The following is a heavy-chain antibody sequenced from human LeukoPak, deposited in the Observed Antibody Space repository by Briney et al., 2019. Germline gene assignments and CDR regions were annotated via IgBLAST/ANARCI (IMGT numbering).Heavy chain of an antibody. CDR2: INGNGVT. D-gene: IGHD3-16*02. Sequence: PSETLSLTCTVSGGSIGFYFWSWIRQSAGKGLEWIGRINGNGVTNYNPSLKSRVTMSVDTSKSQSSLNLRSVTAADTSVYYCVRDELRTTYRFSWDPWGQGILVTV. CDR3: VRDELRTTYRFSWDP. J-gene: IGHJ5*02. V-gene: IGHV4-4*07. CDR1: GGSIGFYF.